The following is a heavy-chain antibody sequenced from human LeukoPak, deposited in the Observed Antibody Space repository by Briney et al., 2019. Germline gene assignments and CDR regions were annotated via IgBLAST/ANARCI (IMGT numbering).Heavy chain of an antibody. CDR3: ALETGDYNAFDI. CDR2: ISDSGGST. D-gene: IGHD4-17*01. V-gene: IGHV3-23*01. CDR1: GFTFSSYA. J-gene: IGHJ3*02. Sequence: GGSLRLSCAASGFTFSSYAMSWVRQAPGKGLEWVSAISDSGGSTYYADSVKGRFTISRDNSKNTLYLQMNSLRAEDTAVYYCALETGDYNAFDIWGQGTMVTVSS.